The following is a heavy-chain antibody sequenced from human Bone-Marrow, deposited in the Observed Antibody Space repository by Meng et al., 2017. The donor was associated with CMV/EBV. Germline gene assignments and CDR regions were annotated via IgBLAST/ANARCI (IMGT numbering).Heavy chain of an antibody. CDR3: AGYRNRCYFDY. D-gene: IGHD2-8*01. CDR2: IYSGGST. V-gene: IGHV3-66*02. Sequence: GESLKISCAASGFTVSSNYMSWVRQAPGKGLEWVSVIYSGGSTYYADSVKGRFTIYRDNSKNTLYLQMNSLRAEDAAVYYCAGYRNRCYFDYWGQGTLVTVSS. J-gene: IGHJ4*02. CDR1: GFTVSSNY.